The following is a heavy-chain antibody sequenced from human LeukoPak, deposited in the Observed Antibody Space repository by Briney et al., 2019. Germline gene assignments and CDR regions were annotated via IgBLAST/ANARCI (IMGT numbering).Heavy chain of an antibody. CDR2: INTNTGNP. CDR3: AREVAIGRAAMEGLLH. Sequence: GASVKVSCKASGYTFTTYAMNWVRQAPGQGLGWMGWINTNTGNPAYAQGFTGRFVFSLDTSVSTAYLQISSLKADDTAVYYCAREVAIGRAAMEGLLHWGQGTLVTVSS. J-gene: IGHJ4*02. CDR1: GYTFTTYA. V-gene: IGHV7-4-1*02. D-gene: IGHD5-18*01.